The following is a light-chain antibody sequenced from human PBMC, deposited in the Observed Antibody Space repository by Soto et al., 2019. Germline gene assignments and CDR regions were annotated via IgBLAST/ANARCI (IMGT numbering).Light chain of an antibody. CDR2: DVS. Sequence: QSALTQPASVSGSPGQSITISCTGTNSDIGTYNYVSWYQQRPGKAPKLMIYDVSNRPSGVSNRFSGSKSDNTASLTISGLQAEDEADYYCSSYSTSSTPVIFGGGTKLTVL. V-gene: IGLV2-14*01. J-gene: IGLJ2*01. CDR1: NSDIGTYNY. CDR3: SSYSTSSTPVI.